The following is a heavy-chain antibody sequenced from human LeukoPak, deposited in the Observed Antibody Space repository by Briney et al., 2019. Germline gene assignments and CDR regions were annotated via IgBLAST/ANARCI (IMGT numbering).Heavy chain of an antibody. CDR3: ARDLRGYCTSTSCYDQDYYYMDV. J-gene: IGHJ6*03. CDR1: GFTFSDHY. Sequence: GGSLRLSCAASGFTFSDHYMDWVRQAPGKGLEWIGRSRNKANSYTTEYAASVKGRFTISRDDSKNSLYLQMNSLKTEDTAVYYCARDLRGYCTSTSCYDQDYYYMDVWGKGTTVTISS. V-gene: IGHV3-72*01. CDR2: SRNKANSYTT. D-gene: IGHD2-2*01.